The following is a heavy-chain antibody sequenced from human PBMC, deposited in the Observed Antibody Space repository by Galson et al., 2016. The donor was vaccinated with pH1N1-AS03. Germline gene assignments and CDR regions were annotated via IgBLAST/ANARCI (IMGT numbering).Heavy chain of an antibody. CDR2: ITSSGGSGPTI. CDR1: GFTFSDYY. V-gene: IGHV3-11*01. D-gene: IGHD3-9*01. J-gene: IGHJ4*01. CDR3: ARGWYDIWTGPLVDPFDC. Sequence: SLRLSCAVSGFTFSDYYMSWIRQAPGKGLEWISCITSSGGSGPTIYYADSVKGRFTISRDNAKNSLYLQMNSLRADDTAVYYCARGWYDIWTGPLVDPFDCCGHGALVTGS.